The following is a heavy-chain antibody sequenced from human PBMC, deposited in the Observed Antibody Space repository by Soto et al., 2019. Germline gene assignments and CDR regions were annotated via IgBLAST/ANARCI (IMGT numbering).Heavy chain of an antibody. CDR3: ASEPYGDYPNPFDY. V-gene: IGHV1-3*01. CDR2: INAGNGNT. Sequence: QVQLVQSGAEVKKPGASVKVSCKASGYTFTSYAMHWVRQAPGQRLEWMGWINAGNGNTKYPQKFQGRVTITRDTSASTAYMELSSLRSEDTAVYYCASEPYGDYPNPFDYWGQGTLVTVSS. J-gene: IGHJ4*02. D-gene: IGHD4-17*01. CDR1: GYTFTSYA.